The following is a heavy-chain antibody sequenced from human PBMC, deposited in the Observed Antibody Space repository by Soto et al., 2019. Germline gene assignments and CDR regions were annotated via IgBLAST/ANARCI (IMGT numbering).Heavy chain of an antibody. CDR1: GFTFSSYS. CDR2: ISSSSSYI. Sequence: GETLRLSCAASGFTFSSYSMNWVRQAPGKGLEWVSSISSSSSYIYYADSVKGRFTISRDNSKNTLFLQMNSLRGEDTAVYYCAKESYSSSSYYYGMDVWGQGTTVTVSS. V-gene: IGHV3-21*01. CDR3: AKESYSSSSYYYGMDV. J-gene: IGHJ6*02. D-gene: IGHD6-6*01.